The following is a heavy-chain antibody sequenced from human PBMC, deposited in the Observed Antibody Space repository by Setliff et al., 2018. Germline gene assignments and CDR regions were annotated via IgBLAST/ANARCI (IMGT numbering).Heavy chain of an antibody. CDR1: GFAFSTYG. CDR2: IRYGGSKK. CDR3: ARDVFDFRTGQGGP. V-gene: IGHV3-30*02. D-gene: IGHD3-3*01. Sequence: PGGSLRLSCAASGFAFSTYGIHWVRHTPGKGLEWVAYIRYGGSKKDYADYVRGRFTISRDDSKNTVSLQMSSLRAEDTAVYYCARDVFDFRTGQGGPWGQGTRVTVSS. J-gene: IGHJ5*02.